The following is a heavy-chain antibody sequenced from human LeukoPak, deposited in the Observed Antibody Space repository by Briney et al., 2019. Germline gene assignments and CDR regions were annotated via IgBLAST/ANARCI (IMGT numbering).Heavy chain of an antibody. V-gene: IGHV4-59*01. D-gene: IGHD1-26*01. Sequence: PSETLSLTCTVSGGSISSYYWSWIRQPPGKGLEWIGYIFYSGSTNYNPSLKSRVTISVDTSKNQFSLKPNSVTAADTAVYYCARVAVGANFDYWGQGTLVTVSS. CDR3: ARVAVGANFDY. CDR2: IFYSGST. J-gene: IGHJ4*02. CDR1: GGSISSYY.